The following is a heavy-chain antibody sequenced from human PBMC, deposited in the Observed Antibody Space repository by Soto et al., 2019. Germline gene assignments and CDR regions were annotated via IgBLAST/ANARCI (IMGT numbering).Heavy chain of an antibody. Sequence: PGGSLRLSCAASGFTFSDYYMSWIRQAPGKGLEWVSYISSSSDTIYYTDSVKGRFTISRDNAKNSLYLQMNSLRAEDTAVYYCARDGRGLGRLSLFEYWGQGVLVTVSS. V-gene: IGHV3-11*01. J-gene: IGHJ4*02. D-gene: IGHD2-21*02. CDR3: ARDGRGLGRLSLFEY. CDR2: ISSSSDTI. CDR1: GFTFSDYY.